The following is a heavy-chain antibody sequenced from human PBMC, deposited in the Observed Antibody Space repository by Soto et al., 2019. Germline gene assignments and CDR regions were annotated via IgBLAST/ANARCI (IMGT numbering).Heavy chain of an antibody. CDR3: AKGDGTPDY. J-gene: IGHJ4*01. D-gene: IGHD1-1*01. Sequence: QVQLVESGGGVVQPGRSLRLSCAASGFTFSSYGMHWVRQAPGKGLEWVAVISYDGSNKYYADSVKGRFTISRDNSKNTLYLQMNSLRAEDTAVYYCAKGDGTPDYWGHGTLVTVSS. V-gene: IGHV3-30*18. CDR2: ISYDGSNK. CDR1: GFTFSSYG.